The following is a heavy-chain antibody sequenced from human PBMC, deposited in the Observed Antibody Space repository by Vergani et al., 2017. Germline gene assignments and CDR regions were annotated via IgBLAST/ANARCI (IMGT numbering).Heavy chain of an antibody. V-gene: IGHV3-23*01. D-gene: IGHD3-22*01. CDR1: GFTFSSYA. CDR2: ISGSGGST. J-gene: IGHJ3*02. CDR3: AKDSSLTRIVGVRGAFDI. Sequence: EVQLLESGGGLVQPGGSLRLSCAASGFTFSSYAMSWVRQAPGKGLEWVSAISGSGGSTYYADSVKGRFTISRDNSKNTLDLQMNSLEAEDTAVYYYAKDSSLTRIVGVRGAFDIWGQGTMVTVSS.